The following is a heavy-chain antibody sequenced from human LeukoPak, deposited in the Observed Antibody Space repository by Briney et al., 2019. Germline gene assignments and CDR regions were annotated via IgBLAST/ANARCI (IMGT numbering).Heavy chain of an antibody. CDR1: GGSFSGYY. V-gene: IGHV4-34*01. D-gene: IGHD3-10*01. CDR2: INHSGST. J-gene: IGHJ4*02. CDR3: ARGRRGYYRSGSHRGYFDY. Sequence: SETLSLTCAVYGGSFSGYYWSWIRQPPGKGLEWIGEINHSGSTNYNPSLKSRVTISVDTSKNQFSLKLSSVTAADTAVYYCARGRRGYYRSGSHRGYFDYWGQGTLVTVSS.